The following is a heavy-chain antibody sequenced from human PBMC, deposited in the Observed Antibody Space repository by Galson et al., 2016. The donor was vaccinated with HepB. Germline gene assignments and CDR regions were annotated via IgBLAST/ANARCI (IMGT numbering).Heavy chain of an antibody. CDR1: GFSFSNHG. CDR3: AKASGYSNSWFNY. J-gene: IGHJ5*01. Sequence: SLRLSCAGSGFSFSNHGMSWVRQPPGRGLEWVSGITRTGDATHYADFVKGRFTVSRDNSKNTVYLQMNSLRAEDTAVYYCAKASGYSNSWFNYWGQGTLVTVSS. V-gene: IGHV3-23*01. CDR2: ITRTGDAT. D-gene: IGHD5-12*01.